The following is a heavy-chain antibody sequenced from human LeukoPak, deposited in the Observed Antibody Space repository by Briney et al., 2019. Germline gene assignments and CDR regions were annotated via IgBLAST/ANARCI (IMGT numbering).Heavy chain of an antibody. D-gene: IGHD3-10*01. V-gene: IGHV4-4*02. CDR2: IYLYGTT. CDR3: ARSSYYGSGIIEPFDY. J-gene: IGHJ4*02. Sequence: SETLSLTCSVSIGSISSSKWWSWVRQSPVKGLEWIGEIYLYGTTNYNPSLTSRVTMSVDRSRNQFSLKLTSVTAADTAVYYCARSSYYGSGIIEPFDYWGQGTLVTVSS. CDR1: IGSISSSKW.